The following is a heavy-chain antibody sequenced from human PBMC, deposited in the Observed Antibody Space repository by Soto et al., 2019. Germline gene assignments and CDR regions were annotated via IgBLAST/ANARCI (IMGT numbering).Heavy chain of an antibody. V-gene: IGHV4-34*01. CDR1: GGFLSESY. CDR2: NNHSGST. D-gene: IGHD3-9*01. J-gene: IGHJ4*02. Sequence: PSETLSLTCAVYGGFLSESYWTWIRQPPGKGREWIGENNHSGSTNYNPSLKSRVTISVDTSKNQFSLKLSSVTAADTAVYYCARAPQYYEILTGYSTRFYFDYWGEGTLVTVSS. CDR3: ARAPQYYEILTGYSTRFYFDY.